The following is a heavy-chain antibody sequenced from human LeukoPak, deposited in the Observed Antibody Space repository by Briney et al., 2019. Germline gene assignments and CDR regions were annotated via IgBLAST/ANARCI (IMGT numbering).Heavy chain of an antibody. CDR2: IYSGGST. V-gene: IGHV3-66*01. CDR1: GFTVSSNY. J-gene: IGHJ4*02. Sequence: GGSLRLSCAASGFTVSSNYMSWVRQAPGKGLEWVSVIYSGGSTYYADSVKGRFTISRDNSKNTLYLQMNSLKTEDTAVYYCTTDPPTHAIVVVPAAIVSGGQGTLVTVSS. CDR3: TTDPPTHAIVVVPAAIVS. D-gene: IGHD2-2*01.